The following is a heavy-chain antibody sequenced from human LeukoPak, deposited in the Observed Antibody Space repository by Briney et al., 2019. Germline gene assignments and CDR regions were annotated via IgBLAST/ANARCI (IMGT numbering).Heavy chain of an antibody. CDR1: GFTFSSYA. V-gene: IGHV3-23*01. J-gene: IGHJ6*03. CDR3: ARDLYESGPRYYYYYMDV. CDR2: ISGTGGST. Sequence: PGGSLRLSCAASGFTFSSYAMSWVRQAPGKGLEWVSAISGTGGSTYYADSVKGRFTISRDNSKNTLYLQMNSLRAEDTAVYYCARDLYESGPRYYYYYMDVWGKGTTVTVSS. D-gene: IGHD2-2*02.